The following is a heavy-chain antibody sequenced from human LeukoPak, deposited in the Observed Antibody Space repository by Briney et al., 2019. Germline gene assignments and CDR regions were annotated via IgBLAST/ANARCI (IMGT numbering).Heavy chain of an antibody. CDR1: GGSISSYY. J-gene: IGHJ4*02. V-gene: IGHV4-59*01. Sequence: SETLSLTCTVSGGSISSYYWSWIRQPPGKGLEWIGYIYYSGSINYNPSLKSRVTISVDTSKNQFSLKLSSVTAADTAVYYCARAVYGGNFPGYWGQGTLVTVSS. D-gene: IGHD4-23*01. CDR3: ARAVYGGNFPGY. CDR2: IYYSGSI.